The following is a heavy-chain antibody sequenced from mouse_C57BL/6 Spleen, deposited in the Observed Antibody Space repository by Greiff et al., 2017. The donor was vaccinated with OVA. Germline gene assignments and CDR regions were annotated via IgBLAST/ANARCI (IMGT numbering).Heavy chain of an antibody. CDR3: ARHQLSYFDY. D-gene: IGHD1-1*02. Sequence: EVQGVESGGGLVQPGGSLKLSCAASGFTFSDYYMYWVRQTPEKRLEWVAYISNGGGSTYYPDTVKGRFTISRDNAKNTLYLQMSRLKSEDTAMYYCARHQLSYFDYWGQGTTLTVSS. CDR2: ISNGGGST. CDR1: GFTFSDYY. J-gene: IGHJ2*01. V-gene: IGHV5-12*01.